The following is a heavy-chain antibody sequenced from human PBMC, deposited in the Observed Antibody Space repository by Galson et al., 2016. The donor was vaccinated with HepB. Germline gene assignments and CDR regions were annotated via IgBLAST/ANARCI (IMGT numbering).Heavy chain of an antibody. D-gene: IGHD3-10*01. J-gene: IGHJ6*02. CDR1: GGTFSSYA. CDR3: AMQTSGSSYDYGMDV. CDR2: IIPIFGTG. V-gene: IGHV1-69*13. Sequence: SVKVSCKASGGTFSSYATSWVRQAPGQGLEWMGGIIPIFGTGNHAQKFQGRVTITADESTSTAYMELSSLRSEDTAMYYCAMQTSGSSYDYGMDVWGQGTTVTVSS.